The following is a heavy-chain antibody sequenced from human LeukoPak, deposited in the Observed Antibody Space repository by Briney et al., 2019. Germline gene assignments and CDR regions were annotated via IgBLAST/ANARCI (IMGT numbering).Heavy chain of an antibody. CDR1: GGSISSYY. D-gene: IGHD6-13*01. CDR2: IYTSGST. J-gene: IGHJ5*02. V-gene: IGHV4-4*07. CDR3: ARLLGSSSDNWFDP. Sequence: SETLSLTCTVSGGSISSYYWSWIRQPVGKRLEWIGRIYTSGSTNYNPSLKSRVTISVDKSKNQFSLKLSSVTAADTAVYYCARLLGSSSDNWFDPWGQGTLVTVSS.